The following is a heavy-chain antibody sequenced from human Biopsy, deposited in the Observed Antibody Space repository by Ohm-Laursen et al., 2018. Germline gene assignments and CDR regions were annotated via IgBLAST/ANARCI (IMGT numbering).Heavy chain of an antibody. CDR1: GYTFSAFS. CDR3: ARGRRHCSGTCSRWYFDL. CDR2: INPKSGDT. V-gene: IGHV1-2*02. D-gene: IGHD2-2*01. J-gene: IGHJ2*01. Sequence: SVKASCKPSGYTFSAFSVHWLRHAPGQGLEWMGWINPKSGDTDYPQNFQGRVSMTRDTSISTAYMDLSRLRSDDTAVYYCARGRRHCSGTCSRWYFDLWGRGTLVTVSS.